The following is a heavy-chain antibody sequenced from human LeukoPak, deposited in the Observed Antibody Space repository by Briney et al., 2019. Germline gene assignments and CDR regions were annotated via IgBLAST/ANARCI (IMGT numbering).Heavy chain of an antibody. CDR2: IYSGGST. CDR3: ARDFSSSFENP. V-gene: IGHV3-53*01. J-gene: IGHJ5*02. CDR1: GFTVSSNS. Sequence: GGSLRLSCAASGFTVSSNSMSWVRQAPGKGLEWVSVIYSGGSTYYADSVKGRFTISRDNSKNTLYLQMNSLRAEDTAVYYCARDFSSSFENPWGQGTLVTVSS. D-gene: IGHD6-13*01.